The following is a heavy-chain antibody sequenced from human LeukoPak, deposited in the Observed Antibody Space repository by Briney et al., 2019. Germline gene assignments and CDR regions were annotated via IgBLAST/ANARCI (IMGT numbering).Heavy chain of an antibody. V-gene: IGHV3-48*03. Sequence: GGSLGLSCAASGFTFSSYEMNWVRQAPGKGLEWVSYISSSGSTIYYADSVKGRLTISRDNPRNMLYMEMNSLRAEDTAVYYCSVMHRYYDGSGYWVQWGQGTLVTVSS. CDR3: SVMHRYYDGSGYWVQ. CDR1: GFTFSSYE. J-gene: IGHJ4*02. CDR2: ISSSGSTI. D-gene: IGHD3-22*01.